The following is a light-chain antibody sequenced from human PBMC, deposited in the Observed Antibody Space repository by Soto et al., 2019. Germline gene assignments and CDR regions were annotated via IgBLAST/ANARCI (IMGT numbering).Light chain of an antibody. CDR2: EVT. CDR3: SSFTSTSTRL. J-gene: IGLJ1*01. V-gene: IGLV2-14*01. CDR1: SSDIGSYDY. Sequence: QSVLTQPASVSGSPGQSITISCTGTSSDIGSYDYVSWYQQHPGKAPNLIIYEVTDRPSGVSNRFPGSKSGNTASLTISGLQAEDEADYYCSSFTSTSTRLFGSGTKGHRP.